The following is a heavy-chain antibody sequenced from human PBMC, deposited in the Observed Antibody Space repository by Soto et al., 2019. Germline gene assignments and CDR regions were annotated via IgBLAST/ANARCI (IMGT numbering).Heavy chain of an antibody. J-gene: IGHJ6*02. CDR3: ARDLTALYSSTGYGMDV. D-gene: IGHD6-13*01. CDR1: GFTFSRYC. Sequence: PGGPLRLPCAAPGFTFSRYCTHGARQAPGKGLVWVSRINSDGSSTSCADSVKGRFTLSRDNAKNTLYLQMNSLRAEDTAVYYCARDLTALYSSTGYGMDVWGQGTTVTVSS. CDR2: INSDGSST. V-gene: IGHV3-74*01.